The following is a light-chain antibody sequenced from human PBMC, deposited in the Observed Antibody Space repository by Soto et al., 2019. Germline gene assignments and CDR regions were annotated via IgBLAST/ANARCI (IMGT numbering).Light chain of an antibody. J-gene: IGKJ1*01. CDR2: WAS. CDR1: QSVLYSSNNKNY. CDR3: QQYYSTPKT. Sequence: DIVMTQSPDSLAVSLGERATINCKSSQSVLYSSNNKNYLAWYQQKPGQPPKLLIYWASTRESGVPDRFSGSGSGTDFTLTISSLQAEEVAVYYGQQYYSTPKTFGQGTKVEIK. V-gene: IGKV4-1*01.